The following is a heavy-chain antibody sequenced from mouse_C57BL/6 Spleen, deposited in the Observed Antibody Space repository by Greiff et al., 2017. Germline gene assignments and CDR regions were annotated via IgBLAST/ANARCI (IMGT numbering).Heavy chain of an antibody. V-gene: IGHV1-54*01. CDR2: INPGSGGT. D-gene: IGHD2-13*01. CDR1: GYAFTNYL. J-gene: IGHJ2*01. CDR3: ARGLEGLDY. Sequence: VQLQQSGAELVRPGTSVKVSCKASGYAFTNYLIEWVKQRPGQGLEWIGVINPGSGGTNYNEKFKGKATLTADKSSSTAYMQLSSLTSEDSAVYFCARGLEGLDYWGQGTTLTVSS.